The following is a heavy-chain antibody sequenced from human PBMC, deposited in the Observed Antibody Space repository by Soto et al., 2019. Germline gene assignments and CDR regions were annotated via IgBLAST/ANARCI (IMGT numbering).Heavy chain of an antibody. Sequence: PGESLKISCKGSGYSFTSYWISWVRQMPGKGLEWMGRIDPSDSYTNYSPSFQGHVTISADKSISTAYLQWSSLKASDTAMYYCARERTYYYDSSGYPPYGMDVWGQGTTVTVYS. D-gene: IGHD3-22*01. CDR2: IDPSDSYT. J-gene: IGHJ6*02. CDR3: ARERTYYYDSSGYPPYGMDV. V-gene: IGHV5-10-1*01. CDR1: GYSFTSYW.